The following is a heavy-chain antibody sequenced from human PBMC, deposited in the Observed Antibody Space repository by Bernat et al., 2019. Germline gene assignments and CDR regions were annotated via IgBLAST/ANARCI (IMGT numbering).Heavy chain of an antibody. J-gene: IGHJ4*02. D-gene: IGHD6-19*01. CDR1: GCSISSSSYY. CDR3: ARQSGIAVLFDY. Sequence: QLQLQESGPGLVKPSETLSLTCTVSGCSISSSSYYWGWIRQPPGKGLEWIGSIYYSGSTYYNPSLTSRVTISVDTSKNQFSLKLSSVTAADTAVYYCARQSGIAVLFDYWGQGTLVTVSS. CDR2: IYYSGST. V-gene: IGHV4-39*01.